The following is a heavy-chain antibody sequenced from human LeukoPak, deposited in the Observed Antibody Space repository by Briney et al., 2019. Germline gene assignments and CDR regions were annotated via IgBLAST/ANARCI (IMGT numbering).Heavy chain of an antibody. V-gene: IGHV1-18*01. J-gene: IGHJ4*02. Sequence: ASVKVSCKASGYTFTSYGISWVRQAPGQGLEWMGWISAYNGNTNYAQKLQGRVTMTTDTSTSTAYMELRSLRSDDTAVYYCARDYEPARYYYDSSGYRFDYWGQGTLVTVSS. D-gene: IGHD3-22*01. CDR2: ISAYNGNT. CDR1: GYTFTSYG. CDR3: ARDYEPARYYYDSSGYRFDY.